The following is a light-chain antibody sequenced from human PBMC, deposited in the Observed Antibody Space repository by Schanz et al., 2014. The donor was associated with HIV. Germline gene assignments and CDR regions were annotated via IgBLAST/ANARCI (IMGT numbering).Light chain of an antibody. CDR3: LQDYNYRWT. CDR2: ATS. CDR1: QSIARY. V-gene: IGKV1-6*01. Sequence: IQMTQSPSSLSASVGDRVTITCRASQSIARYLNWYQQRPGKAPKLLIYATSTLQNRVPSRFSGSGFGTSFTLTISSLQPEDFATYYCLQDYNYRWTFGQGTKVEIK. J-gene: IGKJ1*01.